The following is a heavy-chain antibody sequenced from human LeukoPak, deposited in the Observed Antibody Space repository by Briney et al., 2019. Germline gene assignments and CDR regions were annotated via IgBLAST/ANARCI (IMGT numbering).Heavy chain of an antibody. J-gene: IGHJ4*02. V-gene: IGHV1-18*01. Sequence: GASVKVSCKASGYGFVLYGIGWGRQAPGQGPEWMGWISTYNGNTKYAQKFQGRVTMTTDTATSTAYMELSSLRSDDTAVYYCARDEDYGISVNVDYWGQGTLVTVSS. CDR2: ISTYNGNT. D-gene: IGHD4-17*01. CDR3: ARDEDYGISVNVDY. CDR1: GYGFVLYG.